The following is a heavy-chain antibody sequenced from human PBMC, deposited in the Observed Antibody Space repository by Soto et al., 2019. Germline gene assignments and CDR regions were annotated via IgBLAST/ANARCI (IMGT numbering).Heavy chain of an antibody. CDR1: GYTFTNYG. CDR3: ARDQGISIFGVSV. CDR2: ISAYNSNT. D-gene: IGHD3-3*01. Sequence: ALVKVSCKASGYTFTNYGITWGRQAPGQGLEWMGWISAYNSNTNYAQKFQGRVTMTTDTSTSTAYMELRSLRSDDTAVYYCARDQGISIFGVSVWGQGTTVTVSS. J-gene: IGHJ6*02. V-gene: IGHV1-18*01.